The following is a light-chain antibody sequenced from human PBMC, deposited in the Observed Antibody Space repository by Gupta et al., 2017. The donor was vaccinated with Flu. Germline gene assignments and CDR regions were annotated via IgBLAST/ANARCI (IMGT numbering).Light chain of an antibody. V-gene: IGKV3-11*01. CDR1: QSVSSY. CDR2: DAS. Sequence: APLFLSPGERATLSCRASQSVSSYLAWYQQKPGQAPRLLIYDASNRATGIPARFSDSGYGTDFTLTISSREPEDFAVYYCQQRSNWPPYTFGQGTKLEIK. CDR3: QQRSNWPPYT. J-gene: IGKJ2*01.